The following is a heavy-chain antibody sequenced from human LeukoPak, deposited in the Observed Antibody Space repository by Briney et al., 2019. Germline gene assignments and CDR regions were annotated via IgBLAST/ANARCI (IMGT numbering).Heavy chain of an antibody. D-gene: IGHD3-22*01. V-gene: IGHV3-23*01. CDR2: ISGIGGST. Sequence: GGSLRLSCAAPGFTFSSYAMSWVRQAPGKGLEGVSPISGIGGSTYYADSVKGRFTISRDNSKNTLYLQMNSLRAEDTAVYYCAKGANYYDSSVWWGQGTLVTVSS. CDR1: GFTFSSYA. J-gene: IGHJ4*02. CDR3: AKGANYYDSSVW.